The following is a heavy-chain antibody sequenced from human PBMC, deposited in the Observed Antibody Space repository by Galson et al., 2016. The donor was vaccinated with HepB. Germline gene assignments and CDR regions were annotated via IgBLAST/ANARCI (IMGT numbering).Heavy chain of an antibody. CDR2: ISWKSGSI. D-gene: IGHD6-6*01. Sequence: SLRLSCAASGFTFDEYAMHWVRQAPGKGLEWVSGISWKSGSIGYADSVKGRFTISRDNAKNSLYLQMNSLRAEDTAVYYCEAVSSSSGEDFDYWGQGTLVTVAS. CDR3: EAVSSSSGEDFDY. V-gene: IGHV3-9*01. J-gene: IGHJ4*02. CDR1: GFTFDEYA.